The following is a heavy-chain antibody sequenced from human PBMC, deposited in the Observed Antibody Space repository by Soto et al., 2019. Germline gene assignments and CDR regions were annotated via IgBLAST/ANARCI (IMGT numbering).Heavy chain of an antibody. V-gene: IGHV6-1*01. D-gene: IGHD6-6*01. CDR2: TYYRSKWYN. Sequence: SRTHSVTCTISGDSVSSNSAASNWVRQSPSRGLEWLGRTYYRSKWYNDYAVSVKSRITINPDTSKNQFSLQLNSVTPEDTAVYYCVFLVCLRHHDRIAVWGQGSTVP. CDR1: GDSVSSNSAA. J-gene: IGHJ6*02. CDR3: VFLVCLRHHDRIAV.